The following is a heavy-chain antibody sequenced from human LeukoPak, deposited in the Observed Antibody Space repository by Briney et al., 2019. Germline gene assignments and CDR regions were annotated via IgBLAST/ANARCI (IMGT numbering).Heavy chain of an antibody. CDR2: IYYSGST. J-gene: IGHJ4*02. V-gene: IGHV4-61*01. CDR3: ARGGPPTVVTLFDY. D-gene: IGHD4-23*01. CDR1: DGSISSSSYY. Sequence: SESLSLTCSVSDGSISSSSYYWSWIWQPPGKGLEWIGYIYYSGSTNYNPSLKSRVTISVDTSKNQFSLKLSSVTAADTAVYYCARGGPPTVVTLFDYWGQGTLVTVSS.